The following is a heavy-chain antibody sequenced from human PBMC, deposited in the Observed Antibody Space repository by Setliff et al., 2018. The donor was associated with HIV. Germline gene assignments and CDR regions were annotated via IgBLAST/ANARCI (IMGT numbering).Heavy chain of an antibody. CDR2: ISSSSSTI. CDR3: ARGCVGGNCYSPTGDY. Sequence: PGGSLRLSCAASGFTFSSYEMNWVRQAPGKGLEWVSYISSSSSTIYYADSVKGRFTISRDNAKNSLFLQMNSLRAEDTAVYYCARGCVGGNCYSPTGDYWGQGTLVTVSS. D-gene: IGHD2-15*01. V-gene: IGHV3-48*03. CDR1: GFTFSSYE. J-gene: IGHJ4*02.